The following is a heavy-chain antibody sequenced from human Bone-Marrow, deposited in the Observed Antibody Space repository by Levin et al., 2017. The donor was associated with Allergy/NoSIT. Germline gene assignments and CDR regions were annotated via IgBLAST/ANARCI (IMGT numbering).Heavy chain of an antibody. D-gene: IGHD2-8*01. CDR3: ASPRPSNGHLEDY. V-gene: IGHV3-66*01. Sequence: GGSLRLSCRVSGFNVDSKYMTWIRQAPGKGLEWVSIIYRGGGAIYYADSVKGRFTISRDNSKNTLFLEMNDLRVEDTAVYYCASPRPSNGHLEDYWGQGTLVTVSS. CDR2: IYRGGGAI. J-gene: IGHJ4*02. CDR1: GFNVDSKY.